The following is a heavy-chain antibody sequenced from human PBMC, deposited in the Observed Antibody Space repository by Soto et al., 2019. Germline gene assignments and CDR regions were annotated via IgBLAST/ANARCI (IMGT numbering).Heavy chain of an antibody. D-gene: IGHD3-9*01. J-gene: IGHJ4*02. CDR1: GGSISSSSYY. Sequence: QLQLQESGPGLVKPSEALSLTCSVSGGSISSSSYYWGWIRKPPGKGLAWIGSIYYSGSTYYNPTLKSRVTISIDKSKNQFSLKLSSLTAAATAVYYCASLEGLATISYYFDFWGQGTLVTVSS. CDR3: ASLEGLATISYYFDF. V-gene: IGHV4-39*01. CDR2: IYYSGST.